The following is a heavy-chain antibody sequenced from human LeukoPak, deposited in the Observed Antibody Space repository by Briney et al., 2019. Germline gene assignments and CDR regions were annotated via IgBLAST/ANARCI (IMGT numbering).Heavy chain of an antibody. CDR1: GFTFSDHY. J-gene: IGHJ4*02. D-gene: IGHD3-22*01. CDR2: TRNKANSYTS. Sequence: GGSLRLSCAASGFTFSDHYMDWVRQAPGKGLEWVGRTRNKANSYTSEYAASVKGRFTIPRDDSKNSLYLQMNSLKTEDTAVYYCAVRYGSSGPLGNYWGQGTLVTVSS. CDR3: AVRYGSSGPLGNY. V-gene: IGHV3-72*01.